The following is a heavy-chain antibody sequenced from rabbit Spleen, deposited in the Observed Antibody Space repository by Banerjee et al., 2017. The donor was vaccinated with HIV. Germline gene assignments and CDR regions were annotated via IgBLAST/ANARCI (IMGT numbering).Heavy chain of an antibody. CDR1: GFSFSSSDY. J-gene: IGHJ6*01. V-gene: IGHV1S40*01. CDR2: IYGGSVGDT. D-gene: IGHD8-1*01. CDR3: ARDTASSFSSYGMDL. Sequence: SLTLTCTASGFSFSSSDYMCWVRQAPGKGLEWIACIYGGSVGDTYYANWAKGRFAISRTSSTTVTLQMTSLSAADTATYFCARDTASSFSSYGMDLWGPGDPRHRL.